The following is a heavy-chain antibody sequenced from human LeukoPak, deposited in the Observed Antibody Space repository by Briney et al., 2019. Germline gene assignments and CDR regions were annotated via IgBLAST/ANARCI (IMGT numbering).Heavy chain of an antibody. CDR3: AKDRGRYCSGGSCYTTHYFDY. CDR2: IRYDGSNK. J-gene: IGHJ4*02. Sequence: PGGSLRLSCAASGFTFSSYGMHWVRQAPGKGREGVAYIRYDGSNKYYADSVKGRFTISRDNSKNTLYLQMNSLRAEDTAVYYCAKDRGRYCSGGSCYTTHYFDYWGQGTLVTVSS. D-gene: IGHD2-15*01. V-gene: IGHV3-30*02. CDR1: GFTFSSYG.